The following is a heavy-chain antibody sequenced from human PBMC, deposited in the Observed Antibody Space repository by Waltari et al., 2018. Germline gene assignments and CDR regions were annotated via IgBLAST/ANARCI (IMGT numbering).Heavy chain of an antibody. CDR2: MSYLGAP. J-gene: IGHJ3*01. CDR3: ATYIGASVGPAAFDV. Sequence: HLQLQESGPGLVKPSETLSLTRSVSGGSITNTKHYSGWIRQPPGQGLEWIGTMSYLGAPYSSPSLKRRVTISRDTSTNQLSLKLGSVTAADTAMYYCATYIGASVGPAAFDVWGQGTMVTVSS. CDR1: GGSITNTKHY. V-gene: IGHV4-39*01. D-gene: IGHD5-12*01.